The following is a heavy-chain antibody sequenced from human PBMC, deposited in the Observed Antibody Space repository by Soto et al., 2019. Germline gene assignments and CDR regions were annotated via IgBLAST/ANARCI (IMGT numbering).Heavy chain of an antibody. J-gene: IGHJ6*02. CDR3: ARDRGYCSGGSCYSDYYYYGMDV. Sequence: PGGSLRLSCAASGFTFSSYEMNWVRQAPGKGLEWVSYISSSGSTIYYADSVKGRFTISRDNAKNSLYLQMNSLRAEDTAVYYCARDRGYCSGGSCYSDYYYYGMDVWGQGTTVTVSS. CDR2: ISSSGSTI. D-gene: IGHD2-15*01. CDR1: GFTFSSYE. V-gene: IGHV3-48*03.